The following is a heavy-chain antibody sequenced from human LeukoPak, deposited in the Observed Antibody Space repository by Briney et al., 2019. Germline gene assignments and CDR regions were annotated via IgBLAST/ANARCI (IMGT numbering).Heavy chain of an antibody. Sequence: SETLSLTCTVSNGSISSYHWSWVRQPPGKGLEWIGYILTSGTANYNPSLKSRLTISVDTSKNQFTLKLSSVTAADTAVYYCARLRVSGSYLYYFDYWGQGTLVTVSS. V-gene: IGHV4-4*09. CDR1: NGSISSYH. D-gene: IGHD1-26*01. CDR3: ARLRVSGSYLYYFDY. CDR2: ILTSGTA. J-gene: IGHJ4*02.